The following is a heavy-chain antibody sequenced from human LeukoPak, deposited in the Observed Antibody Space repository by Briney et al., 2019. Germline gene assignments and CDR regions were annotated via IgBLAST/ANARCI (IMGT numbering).Heavy chain of an antibody. V-gene: IGHV3-23*01. D-gene: IGHD2-15*01. CDR1: GITLSSYA. CDR2: ISGSGGST. J-gene: IGHJ3*02. CDR3: AKDYEDIVVVVAATPGAFDI. Sequence: GGSLRLSCAVSGITLSSYAMSWVRQAPGKGLEWVSAISGSGGSTYYADSVKGRFTISRDNSKNTLYLQMNSLRAEDTAVYYCAKDYEDIVVVVAATPGAFDIWGQGTMVTVSS.